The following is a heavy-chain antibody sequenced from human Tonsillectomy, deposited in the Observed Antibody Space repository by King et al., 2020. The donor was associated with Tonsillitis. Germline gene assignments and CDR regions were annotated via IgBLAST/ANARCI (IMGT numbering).Heavy chain of an antibody. CDR2: ISYDGSNK. Sequence: VQLVESGGGVVQPGRSLRLSCAASGFTFSSYAMHWVRQAPGKGLEWVAVISYDGSNKYYADSVKGRFTISRDNSKNTLYLQMNSLRAEDTAVYYCASRTDVTYYYDSSGYLFDYWGQGTLVTVSS. D-gene: IGHD3-22*01. J-gene: IGHJ4*02. CDR1: GFTFSSYA. V-gene: IGHV3-30*04. CDR3: ASRTDVTYYYDSSGYLFDY.